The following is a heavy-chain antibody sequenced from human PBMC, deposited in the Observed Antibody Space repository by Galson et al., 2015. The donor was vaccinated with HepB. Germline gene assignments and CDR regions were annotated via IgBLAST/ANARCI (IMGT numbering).Heavy chain of an antibody. V-gene: IGHV3-33*01. CDR2: IWYDGSNK. D-gene: IGHD6-19*01. Sequence: SLRLSCAASGFTLSSYGLYWVRQAPGKGLEWVAVIWYDGSNKYYADSVKGRFTISRDNPKNTLYLQMNSLRAEDTAVYYYASLYSSGWGENYYDGLDVWGQGTTVTVSS. CDR3: ASLYSSGWGENYYDGLDV. J-gene: IGHJ6*02. CDR1: GFTLSSYG.